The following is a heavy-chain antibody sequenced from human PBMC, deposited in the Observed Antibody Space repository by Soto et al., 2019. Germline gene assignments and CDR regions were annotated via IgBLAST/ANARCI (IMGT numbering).Heavy chain of an antibody. Sequence: SETLSLTCTVSGGSISSYYWTWIRQPPGKGLEWIGYIYYSGSTNYNPSLKSRVSISIDTSKNQFSLKLSSVTAADTAVYYCARAYGYYFDYWGQGTLVTVSS. CDR3: ARAYGYYFDY. CDR2: IYYSGST. D-gene: IGHD4-17*01. V-gene: IGHV4-59*01. CDR1: GGSISSYY. J-gene: IGHJ4*02.